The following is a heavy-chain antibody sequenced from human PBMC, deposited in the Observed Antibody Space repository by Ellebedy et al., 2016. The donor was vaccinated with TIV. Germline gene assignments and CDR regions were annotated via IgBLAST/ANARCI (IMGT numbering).Heavy chain of an antibody. V-gene: IGHV4-61*01. CDR2: SYYIGTT. D-gene: IGHD3-10*01. CDR3: AGGSYTPYGMDV. J-gene: IGHJ6*02. CDR1: GGSVSSGSHY. Sequence: SETLSLTCTVSGGSVSSGSHYWNWIRQPPGKGLEWIGYSYYIGTTNYNPSLKSRVTISEDTSKNHFSLRLTSVTAADTAVYYCAGGSYTPYGMDVWGRGTTVIVSS.